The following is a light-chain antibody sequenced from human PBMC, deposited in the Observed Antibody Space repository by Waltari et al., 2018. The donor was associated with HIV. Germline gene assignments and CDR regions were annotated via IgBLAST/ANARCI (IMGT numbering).Light chain of an antibody. CDR3: AAWTDSLTAVV. V-gene: IGLV1-47*01. CDR2: RNN. J-gene: IGLJ2*01. Sequence: QSVLTQPPSASGTPGQRVTISCSGSSSNIGSYYVYWYQQLPGTAPKLLIYRNNQRPSGVPDRFSGSKSGTSASLAINGLRSVDEADYYCAAWTDSLTAVVFGGGTKLSVL. CDR1: SSNIGSYY.